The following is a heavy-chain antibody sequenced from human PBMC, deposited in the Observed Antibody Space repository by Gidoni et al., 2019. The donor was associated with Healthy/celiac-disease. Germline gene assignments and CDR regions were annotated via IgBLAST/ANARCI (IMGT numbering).Heavy chain of an antibody. CDR1: GFTFSNAW. CDR3: TTFGPLYYYYYGMDV. V-gene: IGHV3-15*01. CDR2: IKSKTDGGTT. J-gene: IGHJ6*02. Sequence: EVQLVESGGGSVKPGGSLRLSCAASGFTFSNAWMSWVRQAPGKGLEWVGRIKSKTDGGTTDYAAPVKGRFTISRDDSKNTLYLQMNSLKTEDTAVYYCTTFGPLYYYYYGMDVWGQGTTVTVSS. D-gene: IGHD3-3*01.